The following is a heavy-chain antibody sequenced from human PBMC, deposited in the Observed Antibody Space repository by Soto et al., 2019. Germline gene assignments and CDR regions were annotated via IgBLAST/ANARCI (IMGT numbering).Heavy chain of an antibody. CDR3: ARHVGPMVRGEAWFDP. J-gene: IGHJ5*02. CDR2: IYYSGST. CDR1: GGSISSSSYY. Sequence: QLQLQESGPGLVKPSETLSLTCTVSGGSISSSSYYWGWIRQPPGKGLEWIGSIYYSGSTYYNPSLKSRVTISVDTSKNQFSLQLSSVTAADTAVYYCARHVGPMVRGEAWFDPWGQGTLVTVSS. D-gene: IGHD3-10*01. V-gene: IGHV4-39*01.